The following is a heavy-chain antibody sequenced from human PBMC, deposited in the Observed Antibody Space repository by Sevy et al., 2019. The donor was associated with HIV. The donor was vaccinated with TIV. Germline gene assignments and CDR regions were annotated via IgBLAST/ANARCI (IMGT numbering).Heavy chain of an antibody. J-gene: IGHJ4*02. CDR3: VRAIATADSF. V-gene: IGHV3-7*01. D-gene: IGHD6-13*01. Sequence: GGFLRLSCVASGFSLNSYWMLWVRQAPGKGLEWVANINQDGSVNYYADSVKGRFTISRDNARNLVSLQMNILRVEDTAVYYCVRAIATADSFWGQGTLVTVSS. CDR1: GFSLNSYW. CDR2: INQDGSVN.